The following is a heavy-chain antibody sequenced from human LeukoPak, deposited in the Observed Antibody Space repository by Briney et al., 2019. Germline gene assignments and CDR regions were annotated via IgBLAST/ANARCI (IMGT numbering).Heavy chain of an antibody. J-gene: IGHJ3*02. Sequence: SETLSLTCAVYGGSFSGYYWSWIRQPPGKGLEWIGEINHSGSTNYNPSPKSRVTISVDTSKNQLSLKLSSVTAADTAVYYCATDLYGDYNAFDIWGQGTMVTVSS. D-gene: IGHD4-17*01. V-gene: IGHV4-34*01. CDR2: INHSGST. CDR1: GGSFSGYY. CDR3: ATDLYGDYNAFDI.